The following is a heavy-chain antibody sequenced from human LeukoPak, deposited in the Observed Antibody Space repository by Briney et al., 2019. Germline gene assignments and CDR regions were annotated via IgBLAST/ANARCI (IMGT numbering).Heavy chain of an antibody. CDR3: ARGRTGAAALDF. J-gene: IGHJ4*02. D-gene: IGHD2-2*01. CDR2: STHSGST. CDR1: GGSFSGHY. Sequence: SETLSLTCAVYGGSFSGHYWTWIRQPPGKGLEWIGESTHSGSTNYNPSLKSRVTISVDTSKNQFSLKLTSVTAADTAVYHCARGRTGAAALDFWGPGTLVAVSS. V-gene: IGHV4-34*01.